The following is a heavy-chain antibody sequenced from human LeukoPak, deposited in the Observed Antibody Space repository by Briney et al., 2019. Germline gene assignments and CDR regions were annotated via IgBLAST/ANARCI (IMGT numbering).Heavy chain of an antibody. J-gene: IGHJ6*02. CDR2: MNPNSGNT. D-gene: IGHD6-13*01. Sequence: ASVKVSCKASGYTFTSYDINWVRQATGQGLEWMGWMNPNSGNTGYAQKFQGRVTMTRNTSISTAYMELSSLRSEDTAVYYCARGFIAAAGTGYYYGMDVWGQGTMVTVSS. CDR1: GYTFTSYD. V-gene: IGHV1-8*01. CDR3: ARGFIAAAGTGYYYGMDV.